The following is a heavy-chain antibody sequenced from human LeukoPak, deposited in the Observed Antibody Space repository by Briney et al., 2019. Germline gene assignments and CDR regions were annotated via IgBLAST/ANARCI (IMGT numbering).Heavy chain of an antibody. CDR1: GYTFTGDY. D-gene: IGHD3-10*01. CDR3: ASPSNYGSGSQLNY. Sequence: ASVRVSCKASGYTFTGDYMHWVRQAPGQGLEWMGWINPNSGGTKCAQKFQGRVTVTRDTSINTVYLDLGSLRPDDTAVYYCASPSNYGSGSQLNYWGQGTLVTVSS. J-gene: IGHJ4*02. CDR2: INPNSGGT. V-gene: IGHV1-2*02.